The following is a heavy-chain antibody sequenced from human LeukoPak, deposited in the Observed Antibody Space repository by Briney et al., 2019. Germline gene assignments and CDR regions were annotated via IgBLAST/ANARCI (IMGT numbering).Heavy chain of an antibody. V-gene: IGHV1-18*01. Sequence: ASVKVSCKASGYTFTNYGMTWVRQAPGQGLEWMGWISGHQGNTKYAQNFQGRVTMTIDTSTSTAYMDLRSLRSDDTAIYFCARSDLATITAGPFEYWGQGTLVAVSS. D-gene: IGHD5-12*01. CDR1: GYTFTNYG. J-gene: IGHJ4*02. CDR3: ARSDLATITAGPFEY. CDR2: ISGHQGNT.